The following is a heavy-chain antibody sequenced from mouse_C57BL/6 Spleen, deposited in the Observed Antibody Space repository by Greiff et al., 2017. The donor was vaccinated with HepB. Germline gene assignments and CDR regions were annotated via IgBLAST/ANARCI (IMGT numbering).Heavy chain of an antibody. V-gene: IGHV1-80*01. CDR1: GYAFSSYW. D-gene: IGHD1-1*01. CDR3: ARGILLRSLYAMDY. CDR2: IYPGDGDT. Sequence: QVQLQQSGAELVKPGASVKISCKASGYAFSSYWMNWVKQRPGKGLEWIGQIYPGDGDTNYNGKFKGKATLTADKSSSTAYMQLSSLTSEDSAVYLCARGILLRSLYAMDYWGQGTSVTVSS. J-gene: IGHJ4*01.